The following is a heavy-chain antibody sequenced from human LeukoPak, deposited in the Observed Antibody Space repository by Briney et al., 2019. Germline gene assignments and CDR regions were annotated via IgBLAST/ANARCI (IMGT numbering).Heavy chain of an antibody. CDR1: GFTFSSYA. J-gene: IGHJ3*02. Sequence: GGSLRLSCAASGFTFSSYAMNWVRQAPGKGLEWVSYISSSSSAIYYADSVKGRFTISRDNAKNSLYLQMNSLRAEDTAVYYCAREPMVGAFDIWGQGTMVTVSS. CDR3: AREPMVGAFDI. D-gene: IGHD3-10*02. CDR2: ISSSSSAI. V-gene: IGHV3-48*04.